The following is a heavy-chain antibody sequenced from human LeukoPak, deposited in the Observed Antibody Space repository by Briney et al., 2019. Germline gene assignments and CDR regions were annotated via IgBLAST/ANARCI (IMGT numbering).Heavy chain of an antibody. Sequence: GGSLRLSCAASGFTFGTFGMHWVRQAPGKGLEWVAFISYDGSSEYDADSVKGPFTISRDNSENTVYLQMNSLRAEDTAVYYCAKSEVYYFGTSGGFDYWGQGTLVTVAS. CDR2: ISYDGSSE. CDR3: AKSEVYYFGTSGGFDY. J-gene: IGHJ4*02. D-gene: IGHD3-22*01. V-gene: IGHV3-30*18. CDR1: GFTFGTFG.